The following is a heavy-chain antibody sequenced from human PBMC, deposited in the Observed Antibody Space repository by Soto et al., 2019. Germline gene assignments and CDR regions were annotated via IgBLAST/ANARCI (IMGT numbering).Heavy chain of an antibody. CDR2: INRDGSSA. V-gene: IGHV3-74*01. CDR3: ARDEGFGESKRGFAY. Sequence: EVQLVESGGGLVQPGGSLRLSCAASGFTFSNYWMHWVRQAPGKGLEWVSSINRDGSSAYYADSVKGRITISRDNGKNTLYLQMNSLRPEDTAVYYCARDEGFGESKRGFAYWGQGGLVTVSS. CDR1: GFTFSNYW. D-gene: IGHD3-10*01. J-gene: IGHJ4*02.